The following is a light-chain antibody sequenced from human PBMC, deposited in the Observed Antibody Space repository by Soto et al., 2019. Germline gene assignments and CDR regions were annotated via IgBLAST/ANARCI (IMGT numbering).Light chain of an antibody. Sequence: EILLTQSPGTLSLSPGERATLSCRASQSVRNNYVAWYQQKPGQAPRLLISGASGRATGIPDRFSGSVSGADFTLTISRLEPGDFAVYYCQQYGSSPYTFGQGTKL. CDR3: QQYGSSPYT. J-gene: IGKJ2*01. CDR1: QSVRNNY. V-gene: IGKV3-20*01. CDR2: GAS.